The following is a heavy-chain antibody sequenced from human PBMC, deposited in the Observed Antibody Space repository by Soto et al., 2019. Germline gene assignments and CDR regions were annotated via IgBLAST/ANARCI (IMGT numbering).Heavy chain of an antibody. CDR2: IWYDGSNK. D-gene: IGHD5-12*01. V-gene: IGHV3-33*01. Sequence: GGSLRLSCAASGFTFSSYGMHWVRQAPGKGLEWVAVIWYDGSNKYYADSVKGRFTISRDNSKNTLYLQMNSLRAEDTAVYYCARDIAEYSGQYYYYYMDVWGKGTTVTVSS. J-gene: IGHJ6*03. CDR1: GFTFSSYG. CDR3: ARDIAEYSGQYYYYYMDV.